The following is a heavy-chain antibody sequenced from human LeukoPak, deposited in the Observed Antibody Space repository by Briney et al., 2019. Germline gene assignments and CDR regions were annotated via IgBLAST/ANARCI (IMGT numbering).Heavy chain of an antibody. J-gene: IGHJ4*02. CDR2: ISYDGSNK. V-gene: IGHV3-30-3*01. CDR1: GFTFSSYA. CDR3: AREDRGSSDY. Sequence: GGSLRLSCAASGFTFSSYAMHWVRQAPGKGLEWVAVISYDGSNKYYADSVKGRLTISRDNSKNTLYLQMNSLRAEDTAVYYCAREDRGSSDYWGQGTLVTVSS. D-gene: IGHD1-26*01.